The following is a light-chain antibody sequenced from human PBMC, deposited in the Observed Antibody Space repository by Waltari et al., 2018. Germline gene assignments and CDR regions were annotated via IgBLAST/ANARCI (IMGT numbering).Light chain of an antibody. CDR1: QSVLHASNNRNY. Sequence: DIVMTQSPDSLALSLGERATISCKSSQSVLHASNNRNYLAWYQQRPGQSPQLLISWASARQSGVPDRFSGSGSAADFTLTITSLQAEDVATYYCQQYYSTPLTFGGGTKVAIK. CDR2: WAS. CDR3: QQYYSTPLT. J-gene: IGKJ4*01. V-gene: IGKV4-1*01.